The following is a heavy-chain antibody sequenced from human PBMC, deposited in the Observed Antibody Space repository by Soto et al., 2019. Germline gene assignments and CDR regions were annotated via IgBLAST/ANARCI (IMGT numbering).Heavy chain of an antibody. D-gene: IGHD2-15*01. CDR2: IIPILGIA. CDR3: ARGAKGYCSGGSCPSVA. CDR1: GGTFSRYT. V-gene: IGHV1-69*02. J-gene: IGHJ1*01. Sequence: QVQLVQSGAEVKKPGSSVKVSCKASGGTFSRYTISRVRQAPGQGLEWMGRIIPILGIANYAQKLQGRVTITADKSTSTAYMELRSLRSEDTAVYYCARGAKGYCSGGSCPSVAWGQGTLVTVSS.